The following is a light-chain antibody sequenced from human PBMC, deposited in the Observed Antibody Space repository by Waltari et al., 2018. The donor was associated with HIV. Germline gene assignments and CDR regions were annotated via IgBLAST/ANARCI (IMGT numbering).Light chain of an antibody. V-gene: IGKV1-27*01. CDR1: QHIGSS. CDR3: QKYNSAPHA. CDR2: RAS. Sequence: DIRMTQSPSSLSASVGDRITLTRRPSQHIGSSLAWFQQMPGTVPKLVIFRASSYQSWVSSPFRGSGSGTYYTLTISSRQPEDAATYFCQKYNSAPHAFGQGTRVEI. J-gene: IGKJ1*01.